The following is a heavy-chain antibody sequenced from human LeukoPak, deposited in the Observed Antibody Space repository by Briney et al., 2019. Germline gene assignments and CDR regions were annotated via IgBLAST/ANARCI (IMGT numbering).Heavy chain of an antibody. CDR1: GGSFSGYY. CDR2: IYYSGST. D-gene: IGHD1-26*01. J-gene: IGHJ4*02. V-gene: IGHV4-59*01. CDR3: ARVGEEWETNFDY. Sequence: ASETLSLTCAVYGGSFSGYYWSWIRQPPGKGLEWIGYIYYSGSTNYNPSLKSRVTISVDTSKNQFSLKLSSVTAADTAVYYCARVGEEWETNFDYWGQGTLVTVSS.